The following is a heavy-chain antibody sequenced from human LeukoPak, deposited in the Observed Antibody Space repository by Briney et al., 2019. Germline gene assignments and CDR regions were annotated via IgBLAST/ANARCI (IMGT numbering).Heavy chain of an antibody. D-gene: IGHD2-21*02. J-gene: IGHJ4*02. CDR2: ISGSGGSS. CDR3: AKEGCGGDCYISIDY. Sequence: GGSLRLSCAASGFTFSSYAMSWVRQAPGKGLEWVSAISGSGGSSYYADSVKGRFTISRDNSKNTLYLQMNSLRAEDTAVYYCAKEGCGGDCYISIDYWGQGTLVTVSS. CDR1: GFTFSSYA. V-gene: IGHV3-23*01.